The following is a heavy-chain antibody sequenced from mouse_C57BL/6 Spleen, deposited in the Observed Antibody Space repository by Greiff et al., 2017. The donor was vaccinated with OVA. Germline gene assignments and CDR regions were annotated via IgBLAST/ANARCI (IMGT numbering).Heavy chain of an antibody. V-gene: IGHV1-72*01. CDR3: ARGDYSNCGAY. CDR2: IDPNSGGT. J-gene: IGHJ3*01. CDR1: GYTFTSYW. Sequence: QVQLKQPGAELVKPGASVKLSCKASGYTFTSYWMHWVKQRPGRGLEWIGRIDPNSGGTKYNEKFKSKATLTVDKPSSTAYMQLSSLTSEDSAVYYCARGDYSNCGAYWGQGTLVTVSA. D-gene: IGHD2-5*01.